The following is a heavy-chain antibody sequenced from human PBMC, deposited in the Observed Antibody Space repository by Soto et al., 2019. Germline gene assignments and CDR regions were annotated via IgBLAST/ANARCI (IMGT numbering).Heavy chain of an antibody. Sequence: GGSLRLSCAASGFTFSSYGMHWVRQAPGKGLEWVAVISYDGSNKYYADSVKGRFTISRDNSKNTLYLQMYSLRAEDTAVYYCAKDVGANSYYYYGMDVCGQGTTVTVSS. D-gene: IGHD1-26*01. CDR3: AKDVGANSYYYYGMDV. CDR2: ISYDGSNK. J-gene: IGHJ6*02. V-gene: IGHV3-30*18. CDR1: GFTFSSYG.